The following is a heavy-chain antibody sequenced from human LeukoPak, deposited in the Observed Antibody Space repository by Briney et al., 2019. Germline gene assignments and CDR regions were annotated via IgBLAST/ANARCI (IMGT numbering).Heavy chain of an antibody. CDR3: ARVGVLLWFPGERYFDL. J-gene: IGHJ2*01. Sequence: SETLSLTCAVYGGSFSGYYWSWIRQPPWKGLEWIGEVNHSGSTNYNPSLKSRVTISVDKSKNQFSLKLSSVTAADTAVYYCARVGVLLWFPGERYFDLWGRGTLVTVSS. CDR1: GGSFSGYY. CDR2: VNHSGST. V-gene: IGHV4-34*01. D-gene: IGHD3-10*01.